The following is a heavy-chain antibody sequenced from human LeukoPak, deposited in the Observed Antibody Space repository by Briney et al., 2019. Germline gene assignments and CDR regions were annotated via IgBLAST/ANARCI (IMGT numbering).Heavy chain of an antibody. CDR3: ASTDGRPGSGSPQAY. Sequence: SETLSLTCTVSGGSISSYYWSWIRQPAGKGLEWIGRVYTSGSANYNPSLTSRVTMSSDTYTNQFSLKLSSVTAADTAVYYCASTDGRPGSGSPQAYWGQGTLVTVSS. CDR2: VYTSGSA. J-gene: IGHJ4*02. CDR1: GGSISSYY. V-gene: IGHV4-4*07. D-gene: IGHD3-10*01.